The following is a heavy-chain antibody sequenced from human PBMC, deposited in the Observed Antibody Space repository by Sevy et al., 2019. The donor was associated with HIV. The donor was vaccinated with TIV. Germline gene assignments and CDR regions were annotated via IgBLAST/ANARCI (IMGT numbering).Heavy chain of an antibody. CDR3: AKDLEGNGYSSSWTDAEGDAFDI. J-gene: IGHJ3*02. V-gene: IGHV3-30*18. D-gene: IGHD6-13*01. Sequence: GGSLRLSCAASGFTFSSYGMHWVRQAPGKGLEWVAVISYDGSNKYYADSVKGRFTISRDNSKNTLYLQMNSLRAEDTAVYYCAKDLEGNGYSSSWTDAEGDAFDIWGQGTMVTVSS. CDR1: GFTFSSYG. CDR2: ISYDGSNK.